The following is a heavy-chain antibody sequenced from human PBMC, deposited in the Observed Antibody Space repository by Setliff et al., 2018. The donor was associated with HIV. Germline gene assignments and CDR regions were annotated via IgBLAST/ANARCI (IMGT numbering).Heavy chain of an antibody. D-gene: IGHD1-26*01. CDR1: GGSINSDNYY. CDR2: IYYSGTT. V-gene: IGHV4-39*07. Sequence: PSETLSLTCSVSGGSINSDNYYWGWIRQAPGKGLEWIGSIYYSGTTYYNPSLRGRVTISVDTSKNQFSLKVSSVTAADTAVYYCARRRPPPSGSYSKYYMDVWGKGTTVTVSS. CDR3: ARRRPPPSGSYSKYYMDV. J-gene: IGHJ6*03.